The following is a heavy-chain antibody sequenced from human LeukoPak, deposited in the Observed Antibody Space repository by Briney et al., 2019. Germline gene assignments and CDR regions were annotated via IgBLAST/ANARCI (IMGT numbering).Heavy chain of an antibody. CDR3: ARLTSTAYFDY. Sequence: SETLSLTCAVYGGSFSGYYWSWIRQPPGKGLEWIGEINHSGSTNYNPSLKSRVTISVDTSKNQFSLKLSSVTAADTAVYYCARLTSTAYFDYWGQGTLVTVSS. D-gene: IGHD4-17*01. V-gene: IGHV4-34*01. CDR1: GGSFSGYY. CDR2: INHSGST. J-gene: IGHJ4*02.